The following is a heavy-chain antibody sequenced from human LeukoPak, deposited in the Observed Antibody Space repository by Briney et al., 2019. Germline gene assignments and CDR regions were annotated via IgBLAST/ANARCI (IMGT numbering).Heavy chain of an antibody. D-gene: IGHD5-18*01. CDR2: IYYSGST. CDR1: GGSISSYY. CDR3: ASQSLLVGYSYP. Sequence: PSETLSLTCTVSGGSISSYYWSWIRQPPGKGLEWIGYIYYSGSTYYNPSLKSRVTISVDTSKNQFSLKLSSVTAADTAVYYCASQSLLVGYSYPWGQGTLVTVSS. V-gene: IGHV4-59*08. J-gene: IGHJ5*02.